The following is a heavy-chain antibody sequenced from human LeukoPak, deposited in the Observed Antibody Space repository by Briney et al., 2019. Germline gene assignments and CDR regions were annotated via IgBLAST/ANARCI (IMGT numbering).Heavy chain of an antibody. V-gene: IGHV3-43*02. J-gene: IGHJ4*02. CDR3: VKEASDPYFFDF. Sequence: GGSLRLSCAASGFSFDDYAMHWVRQVPGKGLEWVSLISGDGGSTDYIESVKGRFTISRDNSKNSLYFELQSLTTDDAALYYCVKEASDPYFFDFWGQGTLVTVSS. CDR2: ISGDGGST. CDR1: GFSFDDYA.